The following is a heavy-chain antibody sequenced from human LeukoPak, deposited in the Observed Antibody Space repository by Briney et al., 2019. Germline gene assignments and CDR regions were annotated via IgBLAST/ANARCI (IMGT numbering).Heavy chain of an antibody. D-gene: IGHD3-3*01. V-gene: IGHV1-2*02. J-gene: IGHJ6*02. CDR1: GYTFTGYY. CDR2: INPNSGGT. CDR3: ARDFLEWLIPYYGMDV. Sequence: ASVTVSFKASGYTFTGYYMHWVRQAPGQGLEWMGWINPNSGGTNYAQKFQGRVTMTRDTSISTAYMELSRLRSDDTAVYYCARDFLEWLIPYYGMDVWGQGTTVTVSS.